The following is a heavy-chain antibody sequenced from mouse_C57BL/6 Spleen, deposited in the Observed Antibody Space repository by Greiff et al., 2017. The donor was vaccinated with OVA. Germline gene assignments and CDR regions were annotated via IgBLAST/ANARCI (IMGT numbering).Heavy chain of an antibody. Sequence: VQLQQSGAELVRPGSSVKLSCKASGYTFTSYWMHWVKQRPIQGLEWIGNIDPSDSETHYNQKFKDKATLTVDKSSSTAYMQLSSLTSEDSAVYYCARSPIYDGYYDYWGQGTTLTVSS. CDR2: IDPSDSET. CDR1: GYTFTSYW. V-gene: IGHV1-52*01. CDR3: ARSPIYDGYYDY. D-gene: IGHD2-3*01. J-gene: IGHJ2*01.